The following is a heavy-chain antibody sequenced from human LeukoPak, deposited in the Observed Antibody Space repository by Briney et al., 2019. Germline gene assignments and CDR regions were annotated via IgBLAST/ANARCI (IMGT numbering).Heavy chain of an antibody. V-gene: IGHV1-2*06. J-gene: IGHJ4*02. CDR1: GYTFTGYY. CDR2: INPNSGGT. D-gene: IGHD6-19*01. CDR3: ATIAVAGTGGDY. Sequence: ASVKVSCKASGYTFTGYYMHWVRQAPGQGLEWMGRINPNSGGTNCAQKFQGRVTMTRDTSISTAYMELSRLRSDDTAVYYCATIAVAGTGGDYWGQGTLVTVSS.